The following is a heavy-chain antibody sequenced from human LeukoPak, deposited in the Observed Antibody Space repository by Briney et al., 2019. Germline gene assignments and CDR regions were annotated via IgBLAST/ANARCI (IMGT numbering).Heavy chain of an antibody. Sequence: SETLSLTCTVSGGSISSYYCSWIRQPPGKGLEWIGYIYYSGSTNYNPSLKSRVTISVDTSKNQFSLKLSSVTAADTAVYYCARIRGYSYVADYWGQGTLVTVSS. D-gene: IGHD5-18*01. CDR3: ARIRGYSYVADY. CDR1: GGSISSYY. V-gene: IGHV4-59*08. J-gene: IGHJ4*02. CDR2: IYYSGST.